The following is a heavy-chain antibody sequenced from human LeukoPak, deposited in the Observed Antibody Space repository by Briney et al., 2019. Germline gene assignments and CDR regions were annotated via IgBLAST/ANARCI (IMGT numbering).Heavy chain of an antibody. CDR1: GYTFTGYY. V-gene: IGHV1-2*02. CDR3: ARNHYSSGWYVGY. Sequence: ASVKASCKASGYTFTGYYMHWVRQAPGQGLEWMGWINPNSGGTNYAQKFQGRVTMTRDTSISTAYMELSRLRSDDTAVYYCARNHYSSGWYVGYWGQGTLVTVSS. CDR2: INPNSGGT. D-gene: IGHD6-19*01. J-gene: IGHJ4*02.